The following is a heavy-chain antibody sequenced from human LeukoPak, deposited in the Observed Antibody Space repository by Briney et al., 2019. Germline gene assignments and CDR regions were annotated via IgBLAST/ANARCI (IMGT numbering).Heavy chain of an antibody. CDR1: GGSISSSIYY. D-gene: IGHD3-10*01. CDR2: IYYSGST. Sequence: SETLSLTCTVSGGSISSSIYYWGWIRQSPGKGLEWIGSIYYSGSTYYNPSLKSRVTLSVDTSKNQFSLKLSSVTAADTAVYYCARRYYYGSGKFHAFDIWGQGTMVTVSS. V-gene: IGHV4-39*07. J-gene: IGHJ3*02. CDR3: ARRYYYGSGKFHAFDI.